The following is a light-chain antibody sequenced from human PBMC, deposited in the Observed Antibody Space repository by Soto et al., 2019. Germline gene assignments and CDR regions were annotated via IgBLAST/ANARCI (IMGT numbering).Light chain of an antibody. J-gene: IGKJ3*01. CDR1: QSLVFSDGNTY. V-gene: IGKV2-24*01. CDR3: MQGIQFSFT. CDR2: QIS. Sequence: DIVMTQTPLSSSVTLGQPASISCRSSQSLVFSDGNTYLTWLHQRPGQPPRLLIYQISKRFSGVPDRFSGSGAGTDFTLKISRVEAEDVGVYYCMQGIQFSFTFGSGTTVDIK.